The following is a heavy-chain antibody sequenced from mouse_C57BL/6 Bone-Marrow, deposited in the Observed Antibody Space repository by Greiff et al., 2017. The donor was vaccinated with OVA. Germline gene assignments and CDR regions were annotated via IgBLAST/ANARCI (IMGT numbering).Heavy chain of an antibody. Sequence: VKLQESGAELVRPGASVTLSCKASGYTFTDYEMHWVKQTPVHGLEWIGAIDPETGGTAYNQKFKGKAILTADKSSSTAYMELRSLTSEDSAVYYCTKDGYPFDYWGQGTTLTVSS. D-gene: IGHD2-3*01. CDR3: TKDGYPFDY. J-gene: IGHJ2*01. CDR2: IDPETGGT. CDR1: GYTFTDYE. V-gene: IGHV1-15*01.